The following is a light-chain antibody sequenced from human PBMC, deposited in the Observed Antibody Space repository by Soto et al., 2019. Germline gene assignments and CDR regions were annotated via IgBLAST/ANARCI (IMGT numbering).Light chain of an antibody. J-gene: IGKJ4*01. V-gene: IGKV1-39*01. CDR3: QQSYITPLT. Sequence: EIQMTQSPCCLSASVGDRFNITCRASQSVRRYLNWYQQRAGRAPKLLISAASSLQSGVPSRFSADGSGTDFTLAISSLQPDDFATYYCQQSYITPLTFGGGTKVDIK. CDR2: AAS. CDR1: QSVRRY.